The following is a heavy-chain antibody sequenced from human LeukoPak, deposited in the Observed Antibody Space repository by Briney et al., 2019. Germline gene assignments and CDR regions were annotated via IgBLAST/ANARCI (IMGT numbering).Heavy chain of an antibody. J-gene: IGHJ3*02. CDR3: ARDWQLVRRVGAFDI. D-gene: IGHD6-6*01. Sequence: GASVKVSCKASGYTFTSYGISWVRQAPGQGLEWMGWISAYNGNTNYAQKLQGRVTMTTDTSTSTAYMELRSLRSDDTAVYFCARDWQLVRRVGAFDIWGQGTMVTVSS. CDR2: ISAYNGNT. V-gene: IGHV1-18*01. CDR1: GYTFTSYG.